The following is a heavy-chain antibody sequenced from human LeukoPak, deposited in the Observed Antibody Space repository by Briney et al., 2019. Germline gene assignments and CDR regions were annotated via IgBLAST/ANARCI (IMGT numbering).Heavy chain of an antibody. D-gene: IGHD3-10*01. CDR3: ARDHYGSGSYVF. CDR1: GFTFSSYA. J-gene: IGHJ4*02. CDR2: IYYSGST. Sequence: GSLRLSCVASGFTFSSYAMSWVRQAPGKGLEWIGYIYYSGSTNYNPSLKSRVTISVDTSKNQFSLKLSSVTAADTAVYYCARDHYGSGSYVFWGQGTLVTVSS. V-gene: IGHV4-59*01.